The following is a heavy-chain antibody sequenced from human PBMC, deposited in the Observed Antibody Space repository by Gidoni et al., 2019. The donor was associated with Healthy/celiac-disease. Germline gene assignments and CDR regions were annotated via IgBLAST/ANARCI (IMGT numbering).Heavy chain of an antibody. V-gene: IGHV3-48*02. D-gene: IGHD1-26*01. CDR2: ISSSSSTI. CDR1: GFTSISYS. CDR3: ARDSGSYLGDYYGMDV. J-gene: IGHJ6*02. Sequence: EVQLVDSGGGLVQPGGSLRLSCAASGFTSISYSMNWGRQAPGKGLGWVSYISSSSSTIYYADSVKGRFTISRDNAKNSLYLQMNSLRDEDTAVYYCARDSGSYLGDYYGMDVWGQGTTVTVSS.